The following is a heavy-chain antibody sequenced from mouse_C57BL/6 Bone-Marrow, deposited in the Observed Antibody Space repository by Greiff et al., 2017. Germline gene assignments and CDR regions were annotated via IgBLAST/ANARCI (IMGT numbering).Heavy chain of an antibody. J-gene: IGHJ1*03. CDR2: ISDGGSYT. D-gene: IGHD1-1*01. Sequence: EVQLVESGGGLVKPGGSLKLSCAASGFTFSSYAMSWVRQTPEKRLEWVATISDGGSYTYYPDNVKGRFTISRDNAKNNLSLQMSHLKSEDTAMYYCARDPCITTVVYWYFDVWGTGTTVTVSS. CDR1: GFTFSSYA. V-gene: IGHV5-4*01. CDR3: ARDPCITTVVYWYFDV.